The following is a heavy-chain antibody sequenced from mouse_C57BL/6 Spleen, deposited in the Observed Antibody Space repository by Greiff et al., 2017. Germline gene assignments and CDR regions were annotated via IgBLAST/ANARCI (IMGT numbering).Heavy chain of an antibody. Sequence: VQLQQPGAELVKPGASVKMSCKASGYTFTSYWITWVKQRPGQGLEWIGDLYPGSGSTNYNEKFKSKATLTVDTSSSTAYMQLSSLTSEDSAVYYCAREGYYGSSFYAMDYWGQGTSVTVSS. CDR1: GYTFTSYW. CDR3: AREGYYGSSFYAMDY. V-gene: IGHV1-55*01. D-gene: IGHD1-1*01. J-gene: IGHJ4*01. CDR2: LYPGSGST.